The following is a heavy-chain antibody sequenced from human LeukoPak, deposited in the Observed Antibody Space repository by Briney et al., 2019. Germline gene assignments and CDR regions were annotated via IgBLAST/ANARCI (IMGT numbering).Heavy chain of an antibody. J-gene: IGHJ5*02. CDR3: ARAPARDEFGVVTP. CDR2: ISAYNGST. D-gene: IGHD3-3*01. CDR1: GYTFTSYG. V-gene: IGHV1-18*01. Sequence: GASVKVSCKASGYTFTSYGISWVRQAPGQGLEWMGWISAYNGSTNYAQKLQGRVTMTTDTSTSTAYMELRSLRSDDTAVYYCARAPARDEFGVVTPWGQGTLVTVSS.